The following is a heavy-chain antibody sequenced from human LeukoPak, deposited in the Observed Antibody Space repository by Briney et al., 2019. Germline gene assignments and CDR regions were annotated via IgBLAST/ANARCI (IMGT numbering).Heavy chain of an antibody. CDR2: INPSGGST. CDR1: GYTFTSYY. V-gene: IGHV1-46*01. J-gene: IGHJ4*02. CDR3: ARSHRNYYDSSGYHQPIDY. Sequence: ASVKVSCKASGYTFTSYYMHWVRQAPGQGLEWMGIINPSGGSTSYAQKFQGRVTITRDMSTSTVYMELSSLRSEDTAVYYCARSHRNYYDSSGYHQPIDYWGQGTLVTVSS. D-gene: IGHD3-22*01.